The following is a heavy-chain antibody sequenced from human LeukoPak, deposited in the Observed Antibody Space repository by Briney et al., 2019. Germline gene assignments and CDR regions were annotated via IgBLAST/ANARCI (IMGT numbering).Heavy chain of an antibody. CDR3: ARSSVGATPGDFDY. CDR2: MNPNSGNT. Sequence: ASVKVSCKAFGYTFTSYDINWVRQATGQGLEWMGWMNPNSGNTGYAQKFQGRVTITRNTSISTAYMELSSLRSEDTAVYYCARSSVGATPGDFDYWGQGTLVTVSS. J-gene: IGHJ4*02. D-gene: IGHD1-26*01. CDR1: GYTFTSYD. V-gene: IGHV1-8*03.